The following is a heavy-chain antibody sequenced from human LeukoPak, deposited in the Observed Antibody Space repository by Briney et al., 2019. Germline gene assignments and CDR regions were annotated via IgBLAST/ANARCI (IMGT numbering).Heavy chain of an antibody. D-gene: IGHD3-10*01. CDR1: GYTFTSYY. J-gene: IGHJ4*02. CDR3: ARDSDYGSGSYYRPFDY. CDR2: INPSGGST. Sequence: ASVKVSCKASGYTFTSYYMHWVRQAPGQGLEWMGIINPSGGSTNYAQKFQGRVTITRDTSTSTVYMELSSLRSEDTAVYYCARDSDYGSGSYYRPFDYWGQGTLVTVSS. V-gene: IGHV1-46*01.